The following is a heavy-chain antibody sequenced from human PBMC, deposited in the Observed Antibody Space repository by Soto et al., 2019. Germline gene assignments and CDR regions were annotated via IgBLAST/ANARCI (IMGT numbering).Heavy chain of an antibody. CDR3: ARHKAFYYDSSGA. Sequence: GESLKISCKGSGYSFASYWISWVRQMPAKGLEWMGRIDPSDSYANYSPSFQGHVTFSADKSISTAYLQWSSLRASDTAMYYFARHKAFYYDSSGAWGQGTMVTVSS. V-gene: IGHV5-10-1*01. J-gene: IGHJ5*02. CDR2: IDPSDSYA. CDR1: GYSFASYW. D-gene: IGHD3-22*01.